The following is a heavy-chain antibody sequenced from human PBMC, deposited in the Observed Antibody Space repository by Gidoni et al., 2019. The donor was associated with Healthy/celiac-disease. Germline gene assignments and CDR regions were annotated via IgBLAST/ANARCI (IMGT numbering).Heavy chain of an antibody. J-gene: IGHJ5*02. CDR1: GGSISRYY. CDR2: IHTSGST. CDR3: ARTRARDSWGMGSDWFDP. D-gene: IGHD3-16*01. Sequence: QVQLQESGPGLVTPSDTLSLTCTFSGGSISRYYWSWIRQPAGKGLEWIGRIHTSGSTNYNHALKSRVTMSVDTSKNQCSLKLSSVTAADTAVYYCARTRARDSWGMGSDWFDPWGQGTLVTVSS. V-gene: IGHV4-4*07.